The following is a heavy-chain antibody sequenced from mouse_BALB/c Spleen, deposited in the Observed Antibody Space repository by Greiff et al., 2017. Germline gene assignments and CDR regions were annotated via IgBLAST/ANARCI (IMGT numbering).Heavy chain of an antibody. Sequence: EVQLQQSGAELVRSGASVKLSCTASGFNFNDYYMHWVKQRPEQGLEWIGWIDPKNGDTEYAPKFQGKATMTADTSSNTAYLQLSSLTSEDTAVYYNDEGYDYDGFGGWGQGTLVTVAA. CDR3: DEGYDYDGFGG. V-gene: IGHV14-4*02. D-gene: IGHD2-4*01. CDR2: IDPKNGDT. CDR1: GFNFNDYY. J-gene: IGHJ3*01.